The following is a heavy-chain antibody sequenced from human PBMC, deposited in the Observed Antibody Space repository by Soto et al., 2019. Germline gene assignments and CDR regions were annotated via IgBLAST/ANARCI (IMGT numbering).Heavy chain of an antibody. CDR1: GETFRNAL. V-gene: IGHV3-15*01. CDR3: TTDQAGGYFYYFGVVV. D-gene: IGHD2-15*01. J-gene: IGHJ6*02. CDR2: IRSKGDGKTT. Sequence: GSLRLACAACGETFRNALIGGSFQEPGKGLEWVGRIRSKGDGKTTDYAAPVRGRFTISRDDTKNTFFLQMNSLKAEDTAVYYCTTDQAGGYFYYFGVVVWGQGTTVTVSS.